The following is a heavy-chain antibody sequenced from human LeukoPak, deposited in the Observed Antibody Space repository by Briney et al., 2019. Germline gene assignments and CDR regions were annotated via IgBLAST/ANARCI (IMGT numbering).Heavy chain of an antibody. CDR1: GFTFSSYG. D-gene: IGHD1/OR15-1a*01. CDR3: AKGTKPVMTIPDY. CDR2: ISYDGSNK. V-gene: IGHV3-30*18. Sequence: PGRSLRLSCAASGFTFSSYGMHWVRQAPGKGLEWVAVISYDGSNKYYADSVKGRFTISRDNSKNTLYLQMNSLRAEDTAVYYCAKGTKPVMTIPDYWGQGILVTVSS. J-gene: IGHJ4*02.